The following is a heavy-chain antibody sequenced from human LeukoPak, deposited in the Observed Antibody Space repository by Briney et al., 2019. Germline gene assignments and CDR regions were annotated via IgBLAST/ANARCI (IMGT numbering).Heavy chain of an antibody. V-gene: IGHV4-59*08. CDR3: ATNAGPAALDAIDI. D-gene: IGHD2-2*01. J-gene: IGHJ3*02. CDR2: VSYRGST. CDR1: GDSINRHY. Sequence: SETLPLTCTVSGDSINRHYWSWTRQTPGKGLEWIGYVSYRGSTNYNPSLESRVTISVDTSNNQFSLRLSSVTAADTGVYYCATNAGPAALDAIDIWGQGTIVIVSS.